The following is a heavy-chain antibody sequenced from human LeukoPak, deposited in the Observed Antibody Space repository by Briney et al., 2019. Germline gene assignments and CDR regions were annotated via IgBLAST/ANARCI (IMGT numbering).Heavy chain of an antibody. CDR1: GFTFSSYA. Sequence: GRSLRLSCAASGFTFSSYAMSWVRQAPGKGLEWVSAISASGASTYYADSVKGRFTISRDNSKNTLYLQMNSLRADDTAVYYCAKDPGSGSYYRDWFDPWGQGTLVTVSS. J-gene: IGHJ5*02. V-gene: IGHV3-23*01. CDR2: ISASGAST. CDR3: AKDPGSGSYYRDWFDP. D-gene: IGHD3-10*01.